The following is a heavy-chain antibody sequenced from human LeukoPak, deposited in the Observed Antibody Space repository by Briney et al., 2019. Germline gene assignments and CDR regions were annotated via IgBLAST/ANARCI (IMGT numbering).Heavy chain of an antibody. J-gene: IGHJ4*02. CDR2: ISYDGSSK. D-gene: IGHD3-3*01. Sequence: GGSLRLSCAASGFTFSSYAMHWVRQAPGKGLEWVAVISYDGSSKYYADSVKGRFTISRDNSKNTLYLQMSSLRAEDTAVYYCARDSSYDFWSGYSKFDYWGQGTLVTVSS. CDR1: GFTFSSYA. V-gene: IGHV3-30*04. CDR3: ARDSSYDFWSGYSKFDY.